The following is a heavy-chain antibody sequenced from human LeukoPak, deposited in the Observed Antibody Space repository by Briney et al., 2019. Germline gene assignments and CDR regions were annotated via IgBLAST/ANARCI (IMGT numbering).Heavy chain of an antibody. Sequence: GGSLRLSCAASGFTFSSHWMHWVRQAPGKGLVWVSRISDDGTNRNYADSVKGRFTISRDNDKNTLYLQMNSLRAEDTAVYYCAKDIQTWPRFPDYWGQGTLVTVSS. V-gene: IGHV3-74*01. D-gene: IGHD5-12*01. CDR1: GFTFSSHW. J-gene: IGHJ4*02. CDR2: ISDDGTNR. CDR3: AKDIQTWPRFPDY.